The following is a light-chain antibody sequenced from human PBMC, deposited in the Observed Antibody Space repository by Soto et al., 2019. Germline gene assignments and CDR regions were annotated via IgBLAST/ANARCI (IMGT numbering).Light chain of an antibody. CDR3: QQYGSSPQNPT. CDR1: QSISNW. Sequence: DIQMTQSPSTLSASVGDRVTITCRASQSISNWLAWYQQKPGKAPNLLIYKASNLESGVPSRFSGSGSGTEFTLTISSLQPDDFATYYCQQYGSSPQNPTFGQGIRLEIK. V-gene: IGKV1-5*03. CDR2: KAS. J-gene: IGKJ5*01.